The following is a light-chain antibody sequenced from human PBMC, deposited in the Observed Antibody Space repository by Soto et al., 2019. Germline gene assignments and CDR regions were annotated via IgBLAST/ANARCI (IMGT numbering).Light chain of an antibody. CDR3: CSYAGSSTLV. V-gene: IGLV2-23*02. CDR2: EVS. Sequence: QSALTQPASVSGSPGQSITISCTGTSSDVGSFDLVSWYQQHPGKAPKLMIYEVSKRPSGVSNRFSGSKSGNTASLTISGLQAEDEADYYCCSYAGSSTLVFGNGTKVTVL. J-gene: IGLJ1*01. CDR1: SSDVGSFDL.